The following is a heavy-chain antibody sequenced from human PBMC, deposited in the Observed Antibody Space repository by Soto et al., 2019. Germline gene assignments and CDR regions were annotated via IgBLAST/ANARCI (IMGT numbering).Heavy chain of an antibody. CDR3: AIEVRILGRGLAFDI. Sequence: ASVKVSCKTSGYSFTKYGVNWVRQAPGQGLQWMGRINPNNGNTDYAQTPQGRLTITTDTSTSSAYMELGSLRSNDTAVYYCAIEVRILGRGLAFDIWGPGTLVTVSS. CDR1: GYSFTKYG. CDR2: INPNNGNT. J-gene: IGHJ3*02. V-gene: IGHV1-18*01. D-gene: IGHD3-3*01.